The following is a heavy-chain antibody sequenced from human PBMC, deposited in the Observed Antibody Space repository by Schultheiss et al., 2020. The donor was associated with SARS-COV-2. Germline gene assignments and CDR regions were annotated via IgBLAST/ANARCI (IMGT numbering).Heavy chain of an antibody. CDR3: ATGQWYSGSYYCDS. D-gene: IGHD1-26*01. V-gene: IGHV4-34*01. J-gene: IGHJ4*02. CDR2: IYHSGST. Sequence: SETLSLTCAVYGGSFSGYYWSWIRQPPGKGLEWIGEIYHSGSTNYNPSLKSRVTISVDTSKNQFSLKLSSVTAADTAVYFCATGQWYSGSYYCDSWGQGTLVTVSS. CDR1: GGSFSGYY.